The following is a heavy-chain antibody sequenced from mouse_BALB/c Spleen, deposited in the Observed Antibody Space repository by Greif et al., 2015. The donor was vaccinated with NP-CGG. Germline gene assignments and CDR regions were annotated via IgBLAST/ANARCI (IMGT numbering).Heavy chain of an antibody. CDR3: ARDINYDIYWYFDV. V-gene: IGHV7-3*02. CDR2: IRNKAKGYTA. CDR1: GFTSTDYY. Sequence: EVQVVESGGGLVQPGGSLRLSCATSGFTSTDYYMSWVRQPPGKALEWLGFIRNKAKGYTADYSSSVKGRFTISRDNSQSILYLQMNTRRAEDSATYYCARDINYDIYWYFDVWGAGTTVTVSS. J-gene: IGHJ1*01. D-gene: IGHD2-4*01.